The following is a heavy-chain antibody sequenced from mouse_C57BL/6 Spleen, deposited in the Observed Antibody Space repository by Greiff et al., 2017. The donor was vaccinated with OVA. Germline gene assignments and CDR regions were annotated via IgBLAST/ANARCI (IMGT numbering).Heavy chain of an antibody. CDR2: ISDGGSYT. CDR1: GFTFSSYA. CDR3: ARDSAGKDYFDY. Sequence: DVKVEESGGGLVKPGGSLKLSCAASGFTFSSYAMSWVRQTPEKRLEWVATISDGGSYTYYPDNVKGRFTISRDNAKNNLYLQMSHLKSEDTAMYYCARDSAGKDYFDYWGQGTTLTVSS. V-gene: IGHV5-4*01. J-gene: IGHJ2*01.